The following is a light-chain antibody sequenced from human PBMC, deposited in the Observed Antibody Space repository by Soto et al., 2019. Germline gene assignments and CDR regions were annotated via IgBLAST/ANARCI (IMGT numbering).Light chain of an antibody. CDR2: SAS. Sequence: DIKMTQSPSSLSASIGDRVTMTCRASQSISTFLNWYRQRPGKAPELLIYSASILQTGVPARFSGSATGTDFTLIISSLHLEDVGTYFCQQSYITPYTFGQGTKLEIK. J-gene: IGKJ2*01. V-gene: IGKV1-39*01. CDR3: QQSYITPYT. CDR1: QSISTF.